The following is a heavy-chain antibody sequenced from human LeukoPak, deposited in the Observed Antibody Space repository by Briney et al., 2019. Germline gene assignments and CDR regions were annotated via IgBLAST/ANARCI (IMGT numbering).Heavy chain of an antibody. CDR2: IYYSEST. V-gene: IGHV4-39*07. Sequence: SETLSLTCTVSGGSISSSSYYWGWIRQPPGKGLEWIGSIYYSESTYQNPSLKSRVTISVDTSKNQFSLKLSSVTAADTAVYYCARIPTVTFFDYWGQGTLATVSS. CDR3: ARIPTVTFFDY. D-gene: IGHD4-17*01. CDR1: GGSISSSSYY. J-gene: IGHJ4*02.